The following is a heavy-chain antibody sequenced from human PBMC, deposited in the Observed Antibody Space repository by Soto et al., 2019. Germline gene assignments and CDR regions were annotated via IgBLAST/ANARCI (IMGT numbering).Heavy chain of an antibody. V-gene: IGHV3-49*04. D-gene: IGHD1-26*01. CDR3: TREGGGSYYAAFDI. J-gene: IGHJ3*02. Sequence: GGSLRLSCTASGFTFGDYAMSWVRQAPGKGLEWVGFIRSKAYGGTTEYAASVKGRFTISRDDSKSIAYLQMNSLKTEDTAVYYCTREGGGSYYAAFDIWGQGTMVTVS. CDR2: IRSKAYGGTT. CDR1: GFTFGDYA.